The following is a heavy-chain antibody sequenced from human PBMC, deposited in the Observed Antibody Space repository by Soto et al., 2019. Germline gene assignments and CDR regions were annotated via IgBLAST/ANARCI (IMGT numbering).Heavy chain of an antibody. CDR3: GSGHRDY. J-gene: IGHJ4*02. CDR2: INHGGST. V-gene: IGHV4-34*01. CDR1: GGSFSGYY. Sequence: QVQLQQSGAGLLKHSETLSVTCAVYGGSFSGYYWSWIRQPPGKGLEWIGEINHGGSTNYKPSLKIRLPIPLHTSTHQFPLKLSPVTAPNTALYYFGSGHRDYWGQGTLVPVSS.